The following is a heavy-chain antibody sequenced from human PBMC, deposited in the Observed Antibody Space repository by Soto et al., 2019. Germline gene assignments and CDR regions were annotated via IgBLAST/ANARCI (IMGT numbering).Heavy chain of an antibody. J-gene: IGHJ4*02. CDR1: GFTFSDYY. V-gene: IGHV3-11*01. CDR2: ISSSGSTI. CDR3: ARGATIFGVVTNFDY. Sequence: GGSLRLSCAASGFTFSDYYMSWIRQAPGKGLEWVSYISSSGSTIYYADSVKGRFAISRDNAKNSLYLQMNSLRAEDTAVYYCARGATIFGVVTNFDYWGQGTLVTVSS. D-gene: IGHD3-3*01.